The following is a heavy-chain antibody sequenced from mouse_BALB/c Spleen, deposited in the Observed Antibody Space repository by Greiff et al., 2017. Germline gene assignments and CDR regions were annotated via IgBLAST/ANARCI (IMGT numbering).Heavy chain of an antibody. D-gene: IGHD2-1*01. V-gene: IGHV1-20*02. CDR1: GYSFTGYF. J-gene: IGHJ4*01. Sequence: DVKLQESGPELVKPGASVKISCKASGYSFTGYFMNWVMQSHGKSLEWIGRINPYNGDTFYNQKFKGKATLTVDKSSSTAHMELRSLASEDSAVYYCARSGGKGGYAMDYWGQGTSVTVSS. CDR3: ARSGGKGGYAMDY. CDR2: INPYNGDT.